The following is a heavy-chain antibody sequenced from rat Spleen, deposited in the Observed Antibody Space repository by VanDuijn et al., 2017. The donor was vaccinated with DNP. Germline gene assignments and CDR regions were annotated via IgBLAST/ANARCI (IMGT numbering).Heavy chain of an antibody. CDR1: GFSLTSNN. Sequence: QVQLQESGPGLVQPSQTLSLTCTVAGFSLTSNNVHWVRQPPGKGLEWMGVIWNNGGTRYNSVLKSRLRITKDTSKSQVFLKMNSLQTEDTATYYCARSPETSYIYFPWAYWGQGTLVIVSS. V-gene: IGHV2-41*01. CDR3: ARSPETSYIYFPWAY. J-gene: IGHJ3*01. D-gene: IGHD1-2*01. CDR2: IWNNGGT.